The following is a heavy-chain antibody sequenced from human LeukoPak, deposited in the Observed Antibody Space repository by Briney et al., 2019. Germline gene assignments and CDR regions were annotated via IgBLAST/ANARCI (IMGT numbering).Heavy chain of an antibody. D-gene: IGHD4-11*01. CDR1: GGTFSSYA. CDR2: IIPIFGTA. V-gene: IGHV1-69*13. CDR3: ASPLTTVTTNGYYYYYGMDV. J-gene: IGHJ6*02. Sequence: SVTVSCTASGGTFSSYAISWVRQAPGQGLEWMGGIIPIFGTANYAQKFQGRVTITADESTSTAYMELSSLRSEDTAVYYCASPLTTVTTNGYYYYYGMDVWGQGTTVTVSS.